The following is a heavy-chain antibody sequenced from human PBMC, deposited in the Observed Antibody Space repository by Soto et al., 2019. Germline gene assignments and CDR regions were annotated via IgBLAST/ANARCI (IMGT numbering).Heavy chain of an antibody. D-gene: IGHD5-12*01. CDR1: GGSFSGYY. CDR2: INHSGST. J-gene: IGHJ4*02. Sequence: PSETLSLTCAVYGGSFSGYYWSWIRQPPGKGLEWIGEINHSGSTNYNPSLKSRVTISVDTSKNQFSLKLSSVTAADTAVYYCARVLEMATINYWGQGTLVTVS. CDR3: ARVLEMATINY. V-gene: IGHV4-34*01.